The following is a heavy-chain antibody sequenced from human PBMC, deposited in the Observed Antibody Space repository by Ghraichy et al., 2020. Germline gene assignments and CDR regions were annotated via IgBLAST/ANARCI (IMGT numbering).Heavy chain of an antibody. CDR1: GGSTRIYY. V-gene: IGHV4-59*01. Sequence: SETLSLTCTVLGGSTRIYYWSWIPQLPGRGVEWIGCIYSSGSTNYTPSLKSRVTISVDPSKNPFSLQMRSVTAADTAMYYCARERELGYWGQGTLVTVSS. CDR3: ARERELGY. CDR2: IYSSGST. D-gene: IGHD1-1*01. J-gene: IGHJ4*02.